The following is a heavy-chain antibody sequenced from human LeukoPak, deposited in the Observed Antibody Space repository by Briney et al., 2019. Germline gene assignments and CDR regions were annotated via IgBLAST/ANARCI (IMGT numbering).Heavy chain of an antibody. CDR3: ARDALILTGYHRAFDN. CDR1: GGSISSYY. D-gene: IGHD3-9*01. V-gene: IGHV4-59*01. CDR2: IYYSGST. J-gene: IGHJ3*02. Sequence: SETLSLTCTVSGGSISSYYWSWIRQPPGKGLEWVGYIYYSGSTNYNPSLKSRVTISVDTSKNQFSLKLSSVSAADTAVYYCARDALILTGYHRAFDNWGQGTMVTVSS.